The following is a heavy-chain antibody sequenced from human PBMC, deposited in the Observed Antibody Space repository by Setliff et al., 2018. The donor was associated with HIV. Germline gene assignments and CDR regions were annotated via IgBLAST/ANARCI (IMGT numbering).Heavy chain of an antibody. J-gene: IGHJ4*02. D-gene: IGHD3-10*01. CDR3: APALGMVRGVIYDY. CDR1: GFTFSSYG. CDR2: IWYDGSNK. V-gene: IGHV3-30*02. Sequence: PGGSLKLSCAASGFTFSSYGMHWVRQAPGKGLEWVALIWYDGSNKYYADSVKGRFTISRDNSKNTLYLQMNSLRAEDTAVYYCAPALGMVRGVIYDYWGQGTLVTVSS.